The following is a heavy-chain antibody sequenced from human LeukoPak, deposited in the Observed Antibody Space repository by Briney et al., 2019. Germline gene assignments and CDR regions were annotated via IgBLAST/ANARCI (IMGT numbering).Heavy chain of an antibody. J-gene: IGHJ3*02. Sequence: SETLSLTCTVSGGSISSSSYYWGWIRQPPGKVLEWIGSIYYSGSTYYNPSLKSRVTISVDTSKNQFSLKLSSVTAADTAVYYRACLIAAALRGAFDISGAGTIVTASS. D-gene: IGHD6-13*01. V-gene: IGHV4-39*01. CDR2: IYYSGST. CDR1: GGSISSSSYY. CDR3: ACLIAAALRGAFDI.